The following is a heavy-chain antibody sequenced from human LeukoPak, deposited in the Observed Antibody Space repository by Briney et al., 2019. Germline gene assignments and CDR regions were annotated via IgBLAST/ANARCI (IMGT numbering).Heavy chain of an antibody. D-gene: IGHD3-22*01. J-gene: IGHJ4*02. CDR2: ISSSSSYI. CDR3: ARDSDDSSGYPPYFDY. V-gene: IGHV3-21*01. CDR1: GFTFSSYS. Sequence: SGGYLRLSCAASGFTFSSYSMNWVRQAPGKGLEWVSSISSSSSYIYYADSVKGRFTISRDNAKNSLYLQMNSLRAEDTAVYYCARDSDDSSGYPPYFDYWGQGTLVTVSS.